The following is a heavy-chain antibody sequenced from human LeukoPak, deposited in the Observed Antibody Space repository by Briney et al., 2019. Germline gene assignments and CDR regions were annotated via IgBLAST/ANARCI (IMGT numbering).Heavy chain of an antibody. CDR2: INPNSGGT. CDR3: ARGWLAETTVVTPYNY. D-gene: IGHD4-23*01. CDR1: GYTFTGYY. V-gene: IGHV1-2*04. Sequence: GASVKVSCKASGYTFTGYYMHWVRQAPGQGLEWMGWINPNSGGTNYAQKFQGWVTMTRDTSISTAYMELSRLRSDDTAVYYCARGWLAETTVVTPYNYWGPGTLVTVSS. J-gene: IGHJ4*02.